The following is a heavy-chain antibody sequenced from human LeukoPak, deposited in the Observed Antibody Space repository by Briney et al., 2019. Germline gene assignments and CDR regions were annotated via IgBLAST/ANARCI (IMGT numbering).Heavy chain of an antibody. J-gene: IGHJ1*01. CDR1: GYTFTSYD. V-gene: IGHV1-8*01. Sequence: ASVKVSCKASGYTFTSYDINWVRQATGQGLEWMGWMNPNSGNTGYAQKFQGRVTMTRNTSISTAYMELCSLRSEDTAVYYCARGRKYYYDSSGYPSYWGQGTLVTASS. CDR3: ARGRKYYYDSSGYPSY. D-gene: IGHD3-22*01. CDR2: MNPNSGNT.